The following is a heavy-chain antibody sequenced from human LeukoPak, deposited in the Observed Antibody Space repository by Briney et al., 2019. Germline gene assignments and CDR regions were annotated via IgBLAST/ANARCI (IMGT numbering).Heavy chain of an antibody. Sequence: SETLSLTCAVYGGSFSGYYWSWIRQPPGKGLEWIGYIYYSGSTNYNPSLKSRVTISVDTSKNQFSLKLSSVTAADTAVYYCARGPNWGHSHDYWGQGTLVTVSS. D-gene: IGHD7-27*01. J-gene: IGHJ4*02. CDR3: ARGPNWGHSHDY. CDR2: IYYSGST. CDR1: GGSFSGYY. V-gene: IGHV4-59*01.